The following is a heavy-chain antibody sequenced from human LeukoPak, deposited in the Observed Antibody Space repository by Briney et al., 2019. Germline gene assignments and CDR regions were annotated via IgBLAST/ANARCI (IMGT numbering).Heavy chain of an antibody. CDR1: GGSISSGSYY. Sequence: SQTLSLTCTVSGGSISSGSYYWSWIRQPAGKGLEWIGRIYTSGSTNYNPSLKSRVTISVDTSKSQFSLKLSSVTAADTAVYYCARDRGSSGYYLFDYWGQGTLVTASS. V-gene: IGHV4-61*02. CDR3: ARDRGSSGYYLFDY. D-gene: IGHD3-22*01. CDR2: IYTSGST. J-gene: IGHJ4*02.